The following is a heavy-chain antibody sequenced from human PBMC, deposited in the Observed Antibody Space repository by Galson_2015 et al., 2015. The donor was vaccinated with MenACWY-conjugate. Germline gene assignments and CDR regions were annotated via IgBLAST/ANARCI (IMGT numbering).Heavy chain of an antibody. V-gene: IGHV3-23*01. CDR3: AKGNFIGGPCFDY. D-gene: IGHD3-3*01. J-gene: IGHJ4*02. CDR2: ISGGGGSR. Sequence: SLRLSCAASGFTFNNYAMTWVRQAPGKGLEWVSGISGGGGSRYYADSVKGRFTISRDNSKNTLFLQMDSLRAEDTAVYYCAKGNFIGGPCFDYWGQGTLVTVSS. CDR1: GFTFNNYA.